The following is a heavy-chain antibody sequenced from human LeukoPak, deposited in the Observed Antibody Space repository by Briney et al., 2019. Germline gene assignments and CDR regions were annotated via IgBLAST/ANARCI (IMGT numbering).Heavy chain of an antibody. CDR3: AKDLSSNGWYNYFDP. Sequence: PGGSLRLSCAASGFTFSTYGMHWVRQAPGKGLEWVAMISHDGSDKYYADSVKGRFTISRDNSKNTLYLQMKSLRVEDTALYYCAKDLSSNGWYNYFDPWGQGTLVTVSS. CDR2: ISHDGSDK. CDR1: GFTFSTYG. V-gene: IGHV3-30*18. D-gene: IGHD6-19*01. J-gene: IGHJ5*02.